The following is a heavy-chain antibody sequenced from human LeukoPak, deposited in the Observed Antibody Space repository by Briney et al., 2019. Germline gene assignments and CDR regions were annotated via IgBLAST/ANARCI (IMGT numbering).Heavy chain of an antibody. D-gene: IGHD3-16*01. CDR2: IGIDSGNT. CDR3: ARADFGQNYYYYYMDV. CDR1: GFPFIEYS. J-gene: IGHJ6*03. V-gene: IGHV3-48*01. Sequence: GSLRLSCTASGFPFIEYSMNWVRQVPGKGLEWISYIGIDSGNTKYADSVRGRFTISADKAKNSLYLQMNSLRVEDTAVYYCARADFGQNYYYYYMDVWGKGTTVTVSS.